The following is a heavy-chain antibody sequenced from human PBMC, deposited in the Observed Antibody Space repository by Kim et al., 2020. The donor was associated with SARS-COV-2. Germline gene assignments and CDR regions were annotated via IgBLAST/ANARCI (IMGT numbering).Heavy chain of an antibody. V-gene: IGHV1-2*06. D-gene: IGHD5-18*01. Sequence: ASVKVSCKASGYTFTGYYMHWVRQAPGQGLEWMGRINPNSGGTNYAQKFQGRVTMTRDTSISTAYMELSRLRSDDTAVYYCARDQPHRGYSYGRNDAFDIWGQGTMVTVSS. CDR3: ARDQPHRGYSYGRNDAFDI. J-gene: IGHJ3*02. CDR2: INPNSGGT. CDR1: GYTFTGYY.